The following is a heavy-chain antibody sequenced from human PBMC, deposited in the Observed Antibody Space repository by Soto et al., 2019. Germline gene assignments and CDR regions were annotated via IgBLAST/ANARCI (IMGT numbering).Heavy chain of an antibody. J-gene: IGHJ4*02. CDR3: ARVGSSGWSPDY. D-gene: IGHD6-19*01. CDR1: GFTFSSYA. Sequence: PGGSLRLSCAASGFTFSSYAMSWVRQAPGEGLEWVSAISGSGGSTYYADSVKGRFTISRDNSKNTLYLQMNSLRAEDTAVYYCARVGSSGWSPDYWGQGTLVTVSS. V-gene: IGHV3-23*01. CDR2: ISGSGGST.